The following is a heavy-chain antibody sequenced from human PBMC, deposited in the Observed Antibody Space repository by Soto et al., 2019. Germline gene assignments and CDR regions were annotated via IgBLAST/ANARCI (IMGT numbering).Heavy chain of an antibody. D-gene: IGHD3-3*01. CDR3: ARGESYEDYYYYMDV. V-gene: IGHV4-34*01. CDR2: INHTGST. Sequence: PSESLSLTCAVYGGSSSDYDGNWIRQPPGKGLEWIGEINHTGSTNYNPSLKSRVTISLDTSKNQFSLKLSSVTAADTAVYYCARGESYEDYYYYMDVWGKGTTVTVSS. CDR1: GGSSSDYD. J-gene: IGHJ6*03.